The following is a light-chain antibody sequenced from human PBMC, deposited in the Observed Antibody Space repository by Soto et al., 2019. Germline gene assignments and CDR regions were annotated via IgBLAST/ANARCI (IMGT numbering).Light chain of an antibody. CDR2: GNS. V-gene: IGLV1-40*01. Sequence: QSVLTQSPSVSGAPGQRVTISCTGSSSNIGAGYDVHWYQHLPGTSPTLLIFGNSNRPSGVPDRFSGSKSGTSASLAITGLQAEDEAEYYCSSYAVTNIFVFGTGTKLTVL. CDR1: SSNIGAGYD. J-gene: IGLJ1*01. CDR3: SSYAVTNIFV.